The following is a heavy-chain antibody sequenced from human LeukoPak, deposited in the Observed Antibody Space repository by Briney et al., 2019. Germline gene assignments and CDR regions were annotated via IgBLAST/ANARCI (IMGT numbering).Heavy chain of an antibody. Sequence: PGGSLRLSCAASGFTFSSYSMNWVRQAPGKGLEWVSSISSSSSYIYYGDSVKGRFTISRDNAKNSLYLQMNSLRAEDTAVYYCAKDTADSSSWYPSVGYYYYYGMDVWGQGTTVTVSS. V-gene: IGHV3-21*01. D-gene: IGHD6-13*01. J-gene: IGHJ6*02. CDR1: GFTFSSYS. CDR3: AKDTADSSSWYPSVGYYYYYGMDV. CDR2: ISSSSSYI.